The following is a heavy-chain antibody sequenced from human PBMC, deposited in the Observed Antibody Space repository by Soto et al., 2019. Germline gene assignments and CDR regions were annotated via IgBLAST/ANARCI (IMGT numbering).Heavy chain of an antibody. J-gene: IGHJ6*02. D-gene: IGHD2-15*01. CDR2: INPSGGST. CDR3: ARRLGYCSGGSCPEGYYYYGMDV. CDR1: GYTFTSYY. Sequence: QVQLVQSGAEVKKPGASVKVSCKASGYTFTSYYMHWVRQAPGQGLEWMGIINPSGGSTSYAQKFQGRVTMTRDTSTSTVYMELSSLRSEDTAVYYCARRLGYCSGGSCPEGYYYYGMDVWGQGTTVTVSS. V-gene: IGHV1-46*01.